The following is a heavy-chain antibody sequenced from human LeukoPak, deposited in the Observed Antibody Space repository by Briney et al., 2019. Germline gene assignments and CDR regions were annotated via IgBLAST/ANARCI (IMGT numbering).Heavy chain of an antibody. J-gene: IGHJ2*01. CDR3: AHYGDYVPNYWYFDL. CDR1: GFSLSTSGVG. D-gene: IGHD4-17*01. CDR2: IYWDDDK. V-gene: IGHV2-5*02. Sequence: SGPTLVHPTQPLTLTCTFSGFSLSTSGVGVGWIRQPPGKALEWLALIYWDDDKRYSPSLKSRLTITKDTSKNQVVLTMTNMDPVDTATYYCAHYGDYVPNYWYFDLWGRGTLVTVSS.